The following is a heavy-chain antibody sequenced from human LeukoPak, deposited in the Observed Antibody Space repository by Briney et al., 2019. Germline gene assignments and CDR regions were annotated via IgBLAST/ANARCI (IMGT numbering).Heavy chain of an antibody. Sequence: ASVKVSCKASGYTFTSYYMHWVRQAPGQGLEWMGIINPSGGSTSYALKFQGRVTMTRDASTSTVYMELSSLRSEDTAVYYCARDLACSGGSCYLFDYWGQGTLVTVSS. CDR1: GYTFTSYY. J-gene: IGHJ4*02. CDR3: ARDLACSGGSCYLFDY. V-gene: IGHV1-46*01. CDR2: INPSGGST. D-gene: IGHD2-15*01.